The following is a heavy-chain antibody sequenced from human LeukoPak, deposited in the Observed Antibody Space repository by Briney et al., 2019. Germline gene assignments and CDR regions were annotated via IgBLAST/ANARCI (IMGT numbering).Heavy chain of an antibody. CDR1: GGSISSSSYY. V-gene: IGHV4-39*07. J-gene: IGHJ3*02. D-gene: IGHD2-2*01. CDR3: ARGLGWGVVVPAALIAFDI. Sequence: SETLSLTCTVSGGSISSSSYYWGWIRQPPGKGLEWIGEINHSGSTNYNPSLKSRVTISVDTSKNQFSLKLSSVTAADTAVYYCARGLGWGVVVPAALIAFDIWGQGTMVTVSS. CDR2: INHSGST.